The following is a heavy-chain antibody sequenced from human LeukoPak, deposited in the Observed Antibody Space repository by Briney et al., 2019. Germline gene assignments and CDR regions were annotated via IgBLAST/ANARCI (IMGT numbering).Heavy chain of an antibody. Sequence: SETLSLTCAVYGGSFSGNYWSWIRQPPGKGLEWIGEINHSGSTNYNPSLKSRVTISVDTSKNQFSLKLSSVTAADTAVYYCATLRGYCSDGSCPYNRNFDYWGQGTLVTVSS. J-gene: IGHJ4*02. CDR3: ATLRGYCSDGSCPYNRNFDY. CDR1: GGSFSGNY. CDR2: INHSGST. V-gene: IGHV4-34*01. D-gene: IGHD2-15*01.